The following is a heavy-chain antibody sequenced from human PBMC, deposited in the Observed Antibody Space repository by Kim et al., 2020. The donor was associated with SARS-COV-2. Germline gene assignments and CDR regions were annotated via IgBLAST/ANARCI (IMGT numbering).Heavy chain of an antibody. CDR2: ISGSGGGT. CDR3: AKPVGSYYYYGMDV. CDR1: GFTFSTYA. V-gene: IGHV3-23*01. Sequence: GGSLRLSCAASGFTFSTYAMTWVRQAPGKGLEWVSAISGSGGGTYYADSVKGRFTISRDSSKNTLYLQMNSLRAEDTAVYYCAKPVGSYYYYGMDVWGQGTTVTVSS. J-gene: IGHJ6*02.